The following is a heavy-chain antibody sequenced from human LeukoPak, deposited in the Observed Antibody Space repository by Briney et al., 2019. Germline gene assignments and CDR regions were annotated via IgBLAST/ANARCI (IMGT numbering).Heavy chain of an antibody. CDR1: RGSLSSHS. CDR3: ARATGGLTLFDY. D-gene: IGHD3-10*01. V-gene: IGHV4-59*11. Sequence: PSATLSLTCTVSRGSLSSHSWSWIRQPPGKGLDWIGSVSYSGFTKYNPSLESRVSMSVDTSKDQFSLRLSSVTAADTAFYYCARATGGLTLFDYWGQGTPVTVSS. CDR2: VSYSGFT. J-gene: IGHJ4*02.